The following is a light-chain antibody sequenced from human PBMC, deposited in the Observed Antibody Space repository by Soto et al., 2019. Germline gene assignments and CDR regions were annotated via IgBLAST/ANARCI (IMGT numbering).Light chain of an antibody. Sequence: DIQMTQSPSTVSASVGDRVTMTCRASQNIGDSLVWYQQKPGTAPKLLIFGASTLENGVPSRFSGSGSGTEFTLTISSLQPDDFAPYYCQQFHTYPYTFGQGTKLDI. V-gene: IGKV1-5*03. CDR3: QQFHTYPYT. CDR1: QNIGDS. CDR2: GAS. J-gene: IGKJ2*01.